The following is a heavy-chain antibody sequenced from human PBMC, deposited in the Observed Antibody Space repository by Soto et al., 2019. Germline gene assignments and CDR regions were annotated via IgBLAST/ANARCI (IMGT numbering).Heavy chain of an antibody. CDR2: IKQDGSEK. Sequence: EVQLVESGGGLVQPGGSLRLSCAASGFTFSSYWMSWVRQAPGKGLEWVANIKQDGSEKYYVDSVKGRFTISRDNAKNSLYLQLNSLRAEDTAVYYCARGGHCSSTSCYTSRPAFDIWGQGTMVTVSS. D-gene: IGHD2-2*02. CDR1: GFTFSSYW. V-gene: IGHV3-7*01. CDR3: ARGGHCSSTSCYTSRPAFDI. J-gene: IGHJ3*02.